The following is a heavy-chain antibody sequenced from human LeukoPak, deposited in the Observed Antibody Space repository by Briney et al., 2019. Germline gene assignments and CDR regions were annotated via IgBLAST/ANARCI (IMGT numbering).Heavy chain of an antibody. CDR1: GFTFSSYA. V-gene: IGHV3-23*01. CDR2: ISGSGGST. Sequence: GGSLRLSCAASGFTFSSYAMSWVRQAPGKGLEWVSTISGSGGSTYYADSVKGRFTISRDNSKNTLYLQMNSLRAEDTAVYYCARGAAAAHDAFDIWGQGTMVTVSS. D-gene: IGHD6-13*01. CDR3: ARGAAAAHDAFDI. J-gene: IGHJ3*02.